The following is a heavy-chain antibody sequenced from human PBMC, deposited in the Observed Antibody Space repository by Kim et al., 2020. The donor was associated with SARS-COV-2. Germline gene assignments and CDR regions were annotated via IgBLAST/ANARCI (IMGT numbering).Heavy chain of an antibody. CDR2: IYSGGST. D-gene: IGHD2-15*01. V-gene: IGHV3-53*01. Sequence: GGSLRLSCAASGFTVSSNYMSWVRQAPGKGLEWVSVIYSGGSTYYADSVKGRFTISRDNSKNTLYLQMNSLRAEDTAVYYCAREGCSGGSCSHSPYNYFDYWGQGTLVTVSS. CDR1: GFTVSSNY. CDR3: AREGCSGGSCSHSPYNYFDY. J-gene: IGHJ4*02.